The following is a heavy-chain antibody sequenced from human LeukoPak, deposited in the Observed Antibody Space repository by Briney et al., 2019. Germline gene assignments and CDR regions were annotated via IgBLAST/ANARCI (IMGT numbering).Heavy chain of an antibody. D-gene: IGHD5-24*01. CDR1: GGSISSYD. Sequence: PSETLSLTCTVSGGSISSYDWSWIRQPPEKGLEWIGNIYYSGNSNYNPSLKSRVTISVDTSKNQFSLKLSSVPPADTAVYYCVSRRHGYSIFDYWGEGTLVTVSS. CDR3: VSRRHGYSIFDY. J-gene: IGHJ4*02. CDR2: IYYSGNS. V-gene: IGHV4-59*01.